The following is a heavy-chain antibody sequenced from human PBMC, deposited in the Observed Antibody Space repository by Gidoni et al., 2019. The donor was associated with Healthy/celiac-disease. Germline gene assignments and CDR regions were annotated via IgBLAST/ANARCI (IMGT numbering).Heavy chain of an antibody. CDR1: GFTFSSSW. CDR2: MNQDGSER. J-gene: IGHJ4*02. Sequence: EVQLVESGGGLVQPGGSLRLSCAASGFTFSSSWMNWVRQSPGKGMEWVAKMNQDGSERYYVDSVKGRFTIFRDNAENSLYLQMNSLRAEDTAVYYCARGVTIFGVDIRPEGFFDSWGQGTLVTVTS. V-gene: IGHV3-7*01. CDR3: ARGVTIFGVDIRPEGFFDS. D-gene: IGHD3-3*01.